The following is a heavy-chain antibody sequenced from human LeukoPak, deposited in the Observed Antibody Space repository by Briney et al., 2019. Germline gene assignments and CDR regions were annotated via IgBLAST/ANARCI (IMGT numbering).Heavy chain of an antibody. D-gene: IGHD6-19*01. CDR1: GFTFSSYA. CDR3: AKDAQGLVRGGIYFDF. J-gene: IGHJ4*02. Sequence: GGSLRLSCAASGFTFSSYAMSWVRQAPGKGPEWVSSMSGSGSSTDYADSVKGRFTISRDNSKNTLYLQMNSLRAEDTALYYCAKDAQGLVRGGIYFDFWGQGSLVTVSS. V-gene: IGHV3-23*01. CDR2: MSGSGSST.